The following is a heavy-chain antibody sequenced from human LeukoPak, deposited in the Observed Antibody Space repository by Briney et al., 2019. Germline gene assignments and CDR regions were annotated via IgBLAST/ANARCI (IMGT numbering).Heavy chain of an antibody. Sequence: SGGSLRLSCAASGFTFSNNAMSWVRQAPGKGLEWVSAISGSGGSTYYADSVKGRFTISRDNSKNTLYLQMNNLKPEDTAVYYCCEYNSKDAFEFWGQGTIVTVSS. V-gene: IGHV3-23*01. CDR3: CEYNSKDAFEF. CDR1: GFTFSNNA. CDR2: ISGSGGST. J-gene: IGHJ3*01. D-gene: IGHD6-6*01.